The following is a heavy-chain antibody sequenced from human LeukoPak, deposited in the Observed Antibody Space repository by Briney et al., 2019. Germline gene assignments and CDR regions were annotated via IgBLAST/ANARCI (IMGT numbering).Heavy chain of an antibody. CDR2: IHYSGST. CDR1: GGSISSYY. V-gene: IGHV4-59*01. Sequence: SETLSLTCTVSGGSISSYYWSWIRQPPGKGLEWIGYIHYSGSTNYNPSLKSRVTISVDTSKNQFSLKLSSVTAADTAVYYCARIPTTVGRYFDHWGQGTLVTVSS. D-gene: IGHD4-23*01. J-gene: IGHJ4*02. CDR3: ARIPTTVGRYFDH.